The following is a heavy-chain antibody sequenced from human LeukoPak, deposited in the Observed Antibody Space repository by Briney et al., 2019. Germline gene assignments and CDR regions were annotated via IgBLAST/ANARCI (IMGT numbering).Heavy chain of an antibody. J-gene: IGHJ4*02. CDR3: TTYPSARWRGDFDY. Sequence: GGSLRLSRAASGFTLSNAWMSWVRQAPGKGLEWVGRIKSKTDGGTTDYAAPMKGRFTISRDDSKNTLYLQINSLTTDETAVYCCTTYPSARWRGDFDYWGQGTLVTVSS. D-gene: IGHD5-24*01. V-gene: IGHV3-15*01. CDR1: GFTLSNAW. CDR2: IKSKTDGGTT.